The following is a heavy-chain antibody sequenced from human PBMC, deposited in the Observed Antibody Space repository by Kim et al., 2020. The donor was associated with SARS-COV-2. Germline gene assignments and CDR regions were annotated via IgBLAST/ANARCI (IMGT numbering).Heavy chain of an antibody. CDR2: ISSSGEGT. CDR3: VKWGFCSGGRCAQFFQH. Sequence: GGSLRLSCAASGFTFSTYDMSWVRQAPGKGLEWVSAISSSGEGTFYADSVKGRFTISRDNSRDTLYLQLNNLRAEDTAVYYCVKWGFCSGGRCAQFFQHWVQGTPVSVSS. D-gene: IGHD2-15*01. J-gene: IGHJ1*01. V-gene: IGHV3-23*01. CDR1: GFTFSTYD.